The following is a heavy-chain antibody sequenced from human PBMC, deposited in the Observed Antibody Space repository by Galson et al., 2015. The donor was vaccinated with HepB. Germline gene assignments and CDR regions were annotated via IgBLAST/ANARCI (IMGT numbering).Heavy chain of an antibody. V-gene: IGHV3-48*01. D-gene: IGHD2-2*01. J-gene: IGHJ4*02. Sequence: SLRLSCAASGFNFSRYSMNWVRQAPGKGLEWVSFISSISSTRYYADSVKGRFTISRDNAKNSLYLQMNSLRAEDTAVYYCAKSTLTMDYWGQGTLVTVSS. CDR3: AKSTLTMDY. CDR2: ISSISSTR. CDR1: GFNFSRYS.